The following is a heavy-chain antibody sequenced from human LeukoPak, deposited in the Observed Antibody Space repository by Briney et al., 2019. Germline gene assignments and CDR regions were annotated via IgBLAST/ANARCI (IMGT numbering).Heavy chain of an antibody. Sequence: GGSLRLSCAASGFTCSSYSMNWVRQAPGKGLEWVSYISSSSSTIYYADSVKGRFTISRDNAKNSLYLQMNSLRAEDTAVYYCARGSYDSPRGYWGQGTLVTVSS. D-gene: IGHD3-3*01. CDR3: ARGSYDSPRGY. V-gene: IGHV3-48*01. J-gene: IGHJ4*02. CDR1: GFTCSSYS. CDR2: ISSSSSTI.